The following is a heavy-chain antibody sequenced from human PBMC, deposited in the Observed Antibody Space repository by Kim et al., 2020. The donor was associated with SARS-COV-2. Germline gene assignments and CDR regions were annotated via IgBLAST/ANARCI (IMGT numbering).Heavy chain of an antibody. CDR3: ARGPTGEAPGNPHTNGFFI. V-gene: IGHV3-21*01. CDR1: GFDFSDSN. Sequence: GGSLRLSCAASGFDFSDSNMNWVRQAPGKGLEWVSSISITSSYIYYADSVKGRVTVSSDNAKTSLNLHMNSLRADDTAVYYCARGPTGEAPGNPHTNGFFIGGHGTTVTVPS. CDR2: ISITSSYI. J-gene: IGHJ3*02. D-gene: IGHD4-17*01.